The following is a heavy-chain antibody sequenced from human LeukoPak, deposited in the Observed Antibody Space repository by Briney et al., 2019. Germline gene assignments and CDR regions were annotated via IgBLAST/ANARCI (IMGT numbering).Heavy chain of an antibody. Sequence: SETLSLTCTVSGGSISSYYWSWIRQPPGKGLEWIGYIYNSGSTNYNHSLKSRVTISEDMSNNQFSLKLSSVTAADTAVYHCARALRLWGGNSGIAFDIWGQGTMVTVSS. CDR3: ARALRLWGGNSGIAFDI. CDR1: GGSISSYY. J-gene: IGHJ3*02. CDR2: IYNSGST. V-gene: IGHV4-59*01. D-gene: IGHD4-23*01.